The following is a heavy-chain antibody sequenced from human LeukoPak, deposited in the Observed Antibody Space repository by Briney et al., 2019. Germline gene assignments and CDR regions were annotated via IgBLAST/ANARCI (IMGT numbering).Heavy chain of an antibody. J-gene: IGHJ4*02. D-gene: IGHD3-3*01. CDR3: VRFVEGFDY. CDR1: GFRFSAYG. CDR2: IWHDGSDQ. V-gene: IGHV3-33*03. Sequence: GGSLRLSCAASGFRFSAYGMHWVRQPQGKGLQRVGVIWHDGSDQHHADSVKGRFAISRDNSKNTLYLQMNSLRVEDTAVYYCVRFVEGFDYWGQGTLVTVSS.